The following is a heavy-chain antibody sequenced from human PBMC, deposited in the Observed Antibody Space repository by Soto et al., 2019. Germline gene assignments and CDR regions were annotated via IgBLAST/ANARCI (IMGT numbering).Heavy chain of an antibody. CDR3: ARDGSGLPTSSQNWFDP. CDR1: GYTFTSYG. CDR2: ISAYNGNT. D-gene: IGHD6-19*01. V-gene: IGHV1-18*01. Sequence: QVQLVQSGAEVKKPGASVKVSCKASGYTFTSYGISWVRQAPGQGLEWMGWISAYNGNTNYAQKLQGRVTMTTDTSTSTAYMELRSLRSDDAAVYYCARDGSGLPTSSQNWFDPWGQGTLVTVSS. J-gene: IGHJ5*02.